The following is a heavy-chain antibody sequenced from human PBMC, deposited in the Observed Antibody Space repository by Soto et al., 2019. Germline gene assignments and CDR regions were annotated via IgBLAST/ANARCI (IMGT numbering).Heavy chain of an antibody. Sequence: QLQLQESGPGLVKPSETLSLTCTVSGGSISSSSYYWGWIRQPPGKGLEWIGSIYYSGSTYYNPSLKSRVTISVDTSKNQCSLKLSSVTAADTAVYYSARSMTTVVTLDYWGQGTLVTVSS. D-gene: IGHD4-17*01. V-gene: IGHV4-39*01. CDR3: ARSMTTVVTLDY. CDR2: IYYSGST. CDR1: GGSISSSSYY. J-gene: IGHJ4*02.